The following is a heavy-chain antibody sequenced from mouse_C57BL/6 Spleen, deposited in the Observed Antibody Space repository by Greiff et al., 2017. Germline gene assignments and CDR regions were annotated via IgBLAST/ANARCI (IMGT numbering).Heavy chain of an antibody. CDR3: ARRVDSSGSFDY. Sequence: QVQLQQPGAELVRPGSSVKLSCKASGYTFTSYWMHWVKQRPIQGLEWIGNIDPSDSATHYNQKFKDKATLTVDKSSSTAYMQLSSLTSEDSAVYYCARRVDSSGSFDYWGQGTTLTVSS. V-gene: IGHV1-52*01. J-gene: IGHJ2*01. D-gene: IGHD3-2*02. CDR2: IDPSDSAT. CDR1: GYTFTSYW.